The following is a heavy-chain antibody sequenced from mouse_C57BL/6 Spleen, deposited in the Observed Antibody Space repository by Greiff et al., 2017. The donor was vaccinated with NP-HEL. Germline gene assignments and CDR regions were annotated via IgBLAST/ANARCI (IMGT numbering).Heavy chain of an antibody. Sequence: QVQLQQPGAELVRPGTSVKLSCKASGYTFTSYWMHWVKQRPGQGLEWIGVIDPSDSYTNYNQKFKGKATLTVDTSSSTAYMQLSSLTSEDSAVYYCARSGRYYYGSSYGYCDVWGTGTTVTVSS. CDR1: GYTFTSYW. CDR2: IDPSDSYT. D-gene: IGHD1-1*01. V-gene: IGHV1-59*01. J-gene: IGHJ1*03. CDR3: ARSGRYYYGSSYGYCDV.